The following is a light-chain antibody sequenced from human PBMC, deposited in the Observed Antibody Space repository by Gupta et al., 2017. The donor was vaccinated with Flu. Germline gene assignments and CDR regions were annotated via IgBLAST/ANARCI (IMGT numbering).Light chain of an antibody. CDR3: GTWDSGLSTGL. CDR2: ENN. CDR1: RSNLGINS. J-gene: IGLJ3*02. Sequence: VLTHTPAVSAAPAQKGIISCSGGRSNLGINSVSWYQHHPGTAPNLLIYENNKRPSGIPDRFSGSKSGTSANLETSGLQTGDEADYYCGTWDSGLSTGLFGGGTKVTVL. V-gene: IGLV1-51*02.